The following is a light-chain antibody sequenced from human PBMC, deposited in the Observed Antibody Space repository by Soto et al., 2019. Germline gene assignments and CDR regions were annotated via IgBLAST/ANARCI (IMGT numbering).Light chain of an antibody. V-gene: IGKV1-5*01. J-gene: IGKJ4*01. CDR2: DVS. CDR3: QQYNTYPLT. Sequence: DIQMTQSPSTLSASVGDRVTITCRASQGFSRWLAWYQQKPGKAPQVLIYDVSNLQSGVPSRFSGSGAGTEFTLTISSLQRDDFATYYCQQYNTYPLTFGGGTKVEIK. CDR1: QGFSRW.